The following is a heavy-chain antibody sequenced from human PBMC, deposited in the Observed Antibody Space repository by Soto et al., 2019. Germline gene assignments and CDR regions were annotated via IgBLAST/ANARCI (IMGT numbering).Heavy chain of an antibody. V-gene: IGHV3-74*01. CDR1: GFTFSSYW. CDR3: ASNPGYSSGWYNY. D-gene: IGHD6-19*01. CDR2: INSDGITT. J-gene: IGHJ4*02. Sequence: PGGSLRLSCAASGFTFSSYWMHWVRQAPGKGLVWVSRINSDGITTNYADSVKGRFTISRDNAKNTLYLQMNSLSAEDTAVYYCASNPGYSSGWYNYWGQGTLGTVSS.